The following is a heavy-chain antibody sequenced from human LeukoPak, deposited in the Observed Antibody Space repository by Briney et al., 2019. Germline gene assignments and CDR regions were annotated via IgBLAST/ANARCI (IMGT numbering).Heavy chain of an antibody. CDR3: ARERDDIVVVVAATGNWFDP. V-gene: IGHV1-69*04. J-gene: IGHJ5*02. Sequence: SVKVSCKASGGTFSSYAISWVRQAPGQGLEWMGRIIPILGIANYAQKFQGRVTITADKSTSTAYMELSSLRSEDTAVYYCARERDDIVVVVAATGNWFDPWGQGTLVTVSS. D-gene: IGHD2-15*01. CDR1: GGTFSSYA. CDR2: IIPILGIA.